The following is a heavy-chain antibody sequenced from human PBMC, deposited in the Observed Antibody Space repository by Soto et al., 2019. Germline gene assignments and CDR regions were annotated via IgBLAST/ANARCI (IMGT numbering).Heavy chain of an antibody. D-gene: IGHD6-19*01. CDR1: GFTFSSYN. CDR3: ARVLAVAGPNWFDP. Sequence: EVQLVESGGGLVKPGGSLRLSCAASGFTFSSYNMHWVRQAPGKGLEWVSCISPSSSYIYYVDSVKGRFTISRDNAKNSLSLQMNSLRFEDTAVYYCARVLAVAGPNWFDPWGQGTLATVSS. J-gene: IGHJ5*02. CDR2: ISPSSSYI. V-gene: IGHV3-21*01.